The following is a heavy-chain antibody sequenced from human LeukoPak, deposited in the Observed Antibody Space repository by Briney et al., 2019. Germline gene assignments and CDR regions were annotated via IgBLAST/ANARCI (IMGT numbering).Heavy chain of an antibody. J-gene: IGHJ5*02. CDR1: GGSISSYY. CDR3: ARYASTSNWFDP. D-gene: IGHD5/OR15-5a*01. Sequence: SETLSLTCTVSGGSISSYYWSWIRQPPGKGLEWIGYIYYSGSTNYNPSLKCRVTISVDTSKNQFSLKLSSVTAADTAVYYCARYASTSNWFDPWGQGTLVTVSS. V-gene: IGHV4-59*01. CDR2: IYYSGST.